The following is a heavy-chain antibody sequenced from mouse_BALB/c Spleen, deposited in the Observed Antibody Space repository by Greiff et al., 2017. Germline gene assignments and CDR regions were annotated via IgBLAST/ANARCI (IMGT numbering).Heavy chain of an antibody. CDR2: IRNKANGYTT. V-gene: IGHV7-3*02. Sequence: EVHLVESGGGLVQPGGSLRLSCATSGFTFTDYYMSWVRQPPGKALEWLGFIRNKANGYTTEYSASVKGRFTISRDNSQSILYLQMNTLRAEDSATYYCARGNYDAMDYWGQGTSVTVSS. CDR1: GFTFTDYY. CDR3: ARGNYDAMDY. J-gene: IGHJ4*01.